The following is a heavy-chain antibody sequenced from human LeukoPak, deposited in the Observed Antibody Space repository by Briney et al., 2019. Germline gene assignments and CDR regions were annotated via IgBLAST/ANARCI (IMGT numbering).Heavy chain of an antibody. CDR1: GFTFSSYW. Sequence: GGSLRLSCAASGFTFSSYWMHWVRQGPGKGLVWVSRIDSDGSSTTYADSVNGRFTISRDNAKNTLYLQMNSLRAEDTAVYYCAREFPYLDSWGQGTLVTVSS. J-gene: IGHJ4*02. CDR3: AREFPYLDS. CDR2: IDSDGSST. V-gene: IGHV3-74*01.